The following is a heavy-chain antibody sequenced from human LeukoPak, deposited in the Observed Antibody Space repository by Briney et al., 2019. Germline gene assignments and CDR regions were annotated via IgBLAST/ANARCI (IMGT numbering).Heavy chain of an antibody. V-gene: IGHV3-23*01. CDR1: GFTFSSYA. Sequence: GGSLRLSCAASGFTFSSYAMSWVRQAPGKGLEWVSAISGSGGSTYYADSVKGRLTISRDNSKNTLYLQMNSLRAEDTAVYYCAGGMVAAAGPTGGGFDYWGQGTLVTVSS. D-gene: IGHD6-13*01. CDR3: AGGMVAAAGPTGGGFDY. CDR2: ISGSGGST. J-gene: IGHJ4*02.